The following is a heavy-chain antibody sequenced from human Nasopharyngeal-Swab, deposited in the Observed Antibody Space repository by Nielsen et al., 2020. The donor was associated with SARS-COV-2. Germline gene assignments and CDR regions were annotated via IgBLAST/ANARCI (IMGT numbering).Heavy chain of an antibody. CDR3: ARTFCTTSSCSYYFDS. V-gene: IGHV4-34*01. CDR1: GGSLSGYY. J-gene: IGHJ4*02. D-gene: IGHD2-2*01. Sequence: TPSLTRAVYGGSLSGYYWTWIRQPPGKGLEWIGEVEQSGFTKYNPSLKSRVSISLATSKNQVSLKVSSVTAADTAVYYCARTFCTTSSCSYYFDSWGQGNLVTVSS. CDR2: VEQSGFT.